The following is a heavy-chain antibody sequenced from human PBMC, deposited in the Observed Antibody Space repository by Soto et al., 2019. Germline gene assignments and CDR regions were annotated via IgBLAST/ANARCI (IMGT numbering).Heavy chain of an antibody. V-gene: IGHV4-34*01. CDR2: FSDSGST. J-gene: IGHJ6*02. CDR1: GGSFSGNY. Sequence: SETLSLTCAVYGGSFSGNYWSWVRQPPGKGLEWIGEFSDSGSTNYNPSLKSRVTISEDMSKSQFSLKLSSVTAADTAVYYCARGNFYYGMDVWGQGTTVTVSS. CDR3: ARGNFYYGMDV.